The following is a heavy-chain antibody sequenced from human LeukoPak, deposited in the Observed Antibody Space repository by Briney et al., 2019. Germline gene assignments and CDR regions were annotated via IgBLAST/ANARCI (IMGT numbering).Heavy chain of an antibody. CDR3: AKSYFDYSTYYSYYFNL. CDR1: GGSISGGY. V-gene: IGHV4-4*09. CDR2: VYTSGST. J-gene: IGHJ4*02. Sequence: PSETLSLTCTVSGGSISGGYWSWIRQPPGRGLEWIGYVYTSGSTDYNPSLKSRVTISVDTSKGQFALKLSSVTAADTAVYYCAKSYFDYSTYYSYYFNLWGQGALVTVSS. D-gene: IGHD4-11*01.